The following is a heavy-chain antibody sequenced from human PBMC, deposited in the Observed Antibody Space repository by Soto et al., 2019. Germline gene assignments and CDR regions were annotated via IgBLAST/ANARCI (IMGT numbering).Heavy chain of an antibody. J-gene: IGHJ4*02. Sequence: GGSLRLSCAASGLTFSSYWMHWVRQAPGKGLVWVSRINSDGGSTSYADSVKGRFTISRDNAKNTLYLQMNSLGAEDTAVYYCALSHTVTTDYWGQGTLVTVSS. V-gene: IGHV3-74*01. CDR3: ALSHTVTTDY. CDR2: INSDGGST. CDR1: GLTFSSYW. D-gene: IGHD4-17*01.